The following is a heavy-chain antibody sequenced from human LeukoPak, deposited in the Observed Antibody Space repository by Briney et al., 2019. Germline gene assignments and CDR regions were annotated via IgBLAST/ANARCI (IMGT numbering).Heavy chain of an antibody. Sequence: SETLSLTCAVYGGSFSGYYWSWIRQPPGKGLEWIGEINHSGSTNYNPSLKSRVTISVDTSKNQFSLKLSSVTAADTAVYYCARPERPPEADAFDIWGQGTMVTVSS. CDR2: INHSGST. J-gene: IGHJ3*02. CDR1: GGSFSGYY. V-gene: IGHV4-34*01. D-gene: IGHD1-14*01. CDR3: ARPERPPEADAFDI.